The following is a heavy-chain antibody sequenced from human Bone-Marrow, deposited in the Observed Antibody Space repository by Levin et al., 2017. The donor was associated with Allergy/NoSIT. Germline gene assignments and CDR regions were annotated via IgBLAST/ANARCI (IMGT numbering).Heavy chain of an antibody. CDR2: ISGSGDST. V-gene: IGHV3-23*01. J-gene: IGHJ4*02. D-gene: IGHD6-19*01. CDR1: GFTFSSYA. CDR3: AKNRQWLAPKNFDY. Sequence: PGGSLRLSCAASGFTFSSYAMSWVRQAPGKGLEWVSSISGSGDSTYYADSVKGRFTISRDYSKNTLYLQMNSLRAEDTAIYYCAKNRQWLAPKNFDYWGQGTLVTVSS.